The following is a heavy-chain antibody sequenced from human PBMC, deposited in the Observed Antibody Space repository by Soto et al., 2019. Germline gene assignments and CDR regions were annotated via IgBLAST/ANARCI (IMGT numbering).Heavy chain of an antibody. CDR1: GYTFTSYS. D-gene: IGHD2-15*01. CDR2: INPSSGRT. J-gene: IGHJ6*02. Sequence: SVKVSCKASGYTFTSYSMHWVRQAPGQGLEWMGIINPSSGRTSYAQNFQGRVTMTSDTSTSIVYMEMSSLKSEDTAVYYCARDHNFGFILYAMDVWGQGTTVTVSS. CDR3: ARDHNFGFILYAMDV. V-gene: IGHV1-46*01.